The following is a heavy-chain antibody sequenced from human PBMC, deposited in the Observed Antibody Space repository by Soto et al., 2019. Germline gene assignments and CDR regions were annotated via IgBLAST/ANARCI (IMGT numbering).Heavy chain of an antibody. CDR1: GGSVSSTTNY. V-gene: IGHV4-61*01. CDR2: ISYSGAT. Sequence: QVQLQESGPGLVKPSETLSLTCIVSGGSVSSTTNYWSWIRQPPGKGLEWIGYISYSGATNDNPSLRGRVSMSLDTSKNQFSLKLISVTAADTAFYYCARAYDYKSSCFAPWGQGTLVTVSS. J-gene: IGHJ5*02. D-gene: IGHD3-22*01. CDR3: ARAYDYKSSCFAP.